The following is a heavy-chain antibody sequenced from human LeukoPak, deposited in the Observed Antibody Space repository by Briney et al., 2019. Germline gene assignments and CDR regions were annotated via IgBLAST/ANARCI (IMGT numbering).Heavy chain of an antibody. CDR2: ISSSGSTM. V-gene: IGHV3-48*03. Sequence: GGSLRLSCAASGFTFSRYEMNWVRQAPGKRLEWLSYISSSGSTMYYADSVKGRITISRDNAKNSLYLQMNSLRAEDTAVYYCARVLAGATYFDYWGQGTLVTVSS. D-gene: IGHD1-26*01. CDR3: ARVLAGATYFDY. J-gene: IGHJ4*01. CDR1: GFTFSRYE.